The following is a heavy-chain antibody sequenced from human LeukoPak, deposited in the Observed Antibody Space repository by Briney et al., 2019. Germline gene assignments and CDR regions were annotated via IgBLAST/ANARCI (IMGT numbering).Heavy chain of an antibody. CDR1: GGSISSSSYY. J-gene: IGHJ4*02. CDR2: IYYSGST. V-gene: IGHV4-39*07. D-gene: IGHD5-18*01. Sequence: SETLSLTCTVSGGSISSSSYYWGWIRQPPGKGLEWIGSIYYSGSTYYNPSLKSRVTISVDMSKNQFSLKLSYVTAAETDVYYCARDSVDTAMVYYFDYWGQGTLVNVAS. CDR3: ARDSVDTAMVYYFDY.